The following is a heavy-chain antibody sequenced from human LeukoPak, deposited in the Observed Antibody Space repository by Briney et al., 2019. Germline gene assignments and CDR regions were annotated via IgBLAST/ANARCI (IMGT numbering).Heavy chain of an antibody. CDR1: GGTFSSYA. J-gene: IGHJ4*02. D-gene: IGHD2-15*01. Sequence: SVKVSCKASGGTFSSYAISWVRQAPGQGLEWMGRIIPILGIANYAQKFQGRVTITADKSTSTAYMELSSLRSEDTAVYYCARGYCSGGSCYGAFDIWGQGTLVTVSS. V-gene: IGHV1-69*04. CDR3: ARGYCSGGSCYGAFDI. CDR2: IIPILGIA.